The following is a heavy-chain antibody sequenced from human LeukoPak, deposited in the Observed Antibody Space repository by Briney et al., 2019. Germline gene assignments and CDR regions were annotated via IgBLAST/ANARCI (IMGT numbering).Heavy chain of an antibody. V-gene: IGHV3-48*01. Sequence: GGSLRLSCAASGFTFGSYSMNWVRQAPGKGLEWLSYINSGSNSINYADSVKGRFIISRDNAKNSLYLQMNSLRAEDTAVYYCARGYSGSFHDAFDIWGQGTMVTVSS. J-gene: IGHJ3*02. CDR1: GFTFGSYS. CDR3: ARGYSGSFHDAFDI. D-gene: IGHD1-26*01. CDR2: INSGSNSI.